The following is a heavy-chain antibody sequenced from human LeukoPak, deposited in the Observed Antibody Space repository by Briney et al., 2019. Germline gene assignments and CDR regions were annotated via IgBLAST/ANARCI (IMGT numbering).Heavy chain of an antibody. J-gene: IGHJ4*02. CDR1: GVSISSGDYY. D-gene: IGHD2-21*01. Sequence: PSETLSLTCTVSGVSISSGDYYWSWIRQPPGKGLEWIGYIYYSGSTYYNPSLKSRVTISVDTSKNQFSLKLSSVTAADTAVYYCAREVVSIPSYFDSWGQGTLVTVSS. CDR3: AREVVSIPSYFDS. CDR2: IYYSGST. V-gene: IGHV4-30-4*01.